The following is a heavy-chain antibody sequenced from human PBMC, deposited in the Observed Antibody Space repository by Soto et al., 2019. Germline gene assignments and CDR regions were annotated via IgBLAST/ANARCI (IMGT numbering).Heavy chain of an antibody. CDR2: MSSDGSKI. CDR3: AKDEGVGGTLGLFDY. CDR1: GFDFTYYA. V-gene: IGHV3-30*18. J-gene: IGHJ4*02. Sequence: QVQLVESGGGAVQPGESLRLSCVASGFDFTYYAMHWVRQAPGKGLESVAVMSSDGSKIHHTDSVKGRFTISRDNSKNTLDLPMNSLRKEDTAVYFCAKDEGVGGTLGLFDYWGQGTLVSVSS. D-gene: IGHD1-26*01.